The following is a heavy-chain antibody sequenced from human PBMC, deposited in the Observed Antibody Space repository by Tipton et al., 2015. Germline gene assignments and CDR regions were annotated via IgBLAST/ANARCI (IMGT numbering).Heavy chain of an antibody. CDR3: AKVRTRDGATILHD. V-gene: IGHV3-9*01. Sequence: SLRLSCVGSGFSFEDYAMHWVRQRPGKGLEWVSGVTWSGAALGYGDSVTGRFTISRDNAKNSLYLQMNSLRPEDTALYYCAKVRTRDGATILHDWGQGTLVTVSS. D-gene: IGHD1-26*01. CDR2: VTWSGAAL. CDR1: GFSFEDYA. J-gene: IGHJ4*02.